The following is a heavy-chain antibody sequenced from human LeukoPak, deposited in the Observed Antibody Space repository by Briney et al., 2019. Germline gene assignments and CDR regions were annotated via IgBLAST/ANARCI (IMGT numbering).Heavy chain of an antibody. CDR3: ARVTAMLLDY. CDR1: GGSFVRYA. Sequence: ASVKVSCKAPGGSFVRYAVSWVRQAPGQGLEWMGGIVPILGTANYAQKFQGRVTITADESTSTAYMELSSLRSEDTAVYYCARVTAMLLDYWGQGTLVTVSS. CDR2: IVPILGTA. V-gene: IGHV1-69*13. D-gene: IGHD5-18*01. J-gene: IGHJ4*02.